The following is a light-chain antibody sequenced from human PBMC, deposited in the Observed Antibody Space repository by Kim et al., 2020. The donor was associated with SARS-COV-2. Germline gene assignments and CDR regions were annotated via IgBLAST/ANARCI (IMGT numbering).Light chain of an antibody. CDR2: SAS. CDR3: QQYNNWPPRDS. V-gene: IGKV3-15*01. CDR1: QSVRSH. J-gene: IGKJ2*03. Sequence: CPGERATHSCRASQSVRSHLAWYQQKPGQAARHLIYSASTRATGIPARLSGSGSGTEFTLTISSLQSEDFAVYYCQQYNNWPPRDSFGQGTKLEI.